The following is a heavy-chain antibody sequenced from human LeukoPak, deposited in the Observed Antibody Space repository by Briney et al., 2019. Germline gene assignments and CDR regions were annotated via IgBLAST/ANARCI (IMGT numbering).Heavy chain of an antibody. J-gene: IGHJ4*02. CDR1: GFTLSCYA. CDR2: ISGSRGNT. CDR3: AKALPLDDSSGYYFRAFDY. V-gene: IGHV3-23*01. D-gene: IGHD3-22*01. Sequence: PGGSLRLSCAASGFTLSCYAMRWVRQARGKGLEWVSAISGSRGNTYYADSVKGRFNISRDNSKNTLYLQMNSLRAEDTAVYYCAKALPLDDSSGYYFRAFDYWGQGTLVTVSS.